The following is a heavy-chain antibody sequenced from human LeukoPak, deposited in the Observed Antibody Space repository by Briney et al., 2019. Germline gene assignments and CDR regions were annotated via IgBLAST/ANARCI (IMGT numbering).Heavy chain of an antibody. J-gene: IGHJ4*02. CDR1: GFTFSNAW. CDR3: AKAPVTSCRGAFCYPFDY. V-gene: IGHV3-23*01. Sequence: TGGSLRLSCAASGFTFSNAWMSWVRQAPGKGLEWVSAMSSSDDGRYYAASVRGRFTISRDTSRSTLYLQMNSLRAEDAAVYYCAKAPVTSCRGAFCYPFDYWGQGTLVTVSS. CDR2: MSSSDDGR. D-gene: IGHD2-15*01.